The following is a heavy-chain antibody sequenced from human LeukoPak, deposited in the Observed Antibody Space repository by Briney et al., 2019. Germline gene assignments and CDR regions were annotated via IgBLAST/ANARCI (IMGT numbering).Heavy chain of an antibody. J-gene: IGHJ5*02. D-gene: IGHD3-16*01. CDR2: IGGRGGST. CDR1: GFTFSDYY. V-gene: IGHV3-23*01. Sequence: GGSLRLSCAASGFTFSDYYMTWVRQAPGKGPEWVSAIGGRGGSTYYADSVGGRFTIPRDNSKDMVYLQMNSLKVEDTATYYCGKEGGAWGQGTKVTVSS. CDR3: GKEGGA.